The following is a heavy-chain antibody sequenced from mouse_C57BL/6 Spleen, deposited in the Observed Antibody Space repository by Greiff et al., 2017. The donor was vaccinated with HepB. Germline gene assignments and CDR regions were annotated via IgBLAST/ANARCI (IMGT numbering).Heavy chain of an antibody. V-gene: IGHV7-3*01. CDR3: ARDGDYDDWYFDV. CDR1: GFTFTDYY. Sequence: DVQLVESGGGLVQPGGSLSLSCAASGFTFTDYYMSWVRQPPGKALEWLGFIRNKANGYTTEYSASVKGRFTISRDNSQSILYLQMNALRAEDSATYYCARDGDYDDWYFDVWGTGTTVTVSS. CDR2: IRNKANGYTT. J-gene: IGHJ1*03. D-gene: IGHD2-4*01.